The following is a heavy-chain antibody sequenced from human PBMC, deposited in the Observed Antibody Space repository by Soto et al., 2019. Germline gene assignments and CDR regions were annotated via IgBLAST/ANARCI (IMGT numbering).Heavy chain of an antibody. J-gene: IGHJ4*02. CDR1: GGSISSYY. D-gene: IGHD3-22*01. CDR2: IYYSGST. Sequence: PSETLSLTCTVSGGSISSYYWSWIRQPPGKGLEWIGYIYYSGSTNYNPSLKSRVTISVDTSKNQSSLKLSSVTAADTAVYYCARVSVDYYDSSGYSSFDYWGQGTLVTVSS. V-gene: IGHV4-59*01. CDR3: ARVSVDYYDSSGYSSFDY.